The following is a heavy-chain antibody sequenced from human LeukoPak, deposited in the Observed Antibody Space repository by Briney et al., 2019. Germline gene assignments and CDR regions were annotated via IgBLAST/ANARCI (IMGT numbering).Heavy chain of an antibody. V-gene: IGHV3-30*18. D-gene: IGHD6-19*01. CDR3: AKAVSGWELDY. CDR1: GFTFSSYG. Sequence: GRSLRLSCAASGFTFSSYGMHCVRQAPGKGLEWVAVISYDGRSKYYADSMKGRFTISRDNSKNTLYLQMNSLRDEDTAVYYCAKAVSGWELDYWGQGTLVTVSS. J-gene: IGHJ4*02. CDR2: ISYDGRSK.